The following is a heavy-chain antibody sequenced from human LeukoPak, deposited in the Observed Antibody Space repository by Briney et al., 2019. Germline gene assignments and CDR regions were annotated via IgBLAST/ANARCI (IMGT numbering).Heavy chain of an antibody. D-gene: IGHD1-20*01. CDR2: ISGSGGGT. Sequence: GGSLRLSCAASGFTFSDYAISWGRQAPGKGLEWCSGISGSGGGTDYADSRKGRFTISRDNSHNTMYLQMNSLRAEDTAVYYCAKAYNWRSEYPGATAYWGQGTLVTVSS. J-gene: IGHJ4*02. V-gene: IGHV3-23*01. CDR3: AKAYNWRSEYPGATAY. CDR1: GFTFSDYA.